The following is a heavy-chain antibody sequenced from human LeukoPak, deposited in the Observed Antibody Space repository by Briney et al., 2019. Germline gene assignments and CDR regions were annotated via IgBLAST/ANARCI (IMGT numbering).Heavy chain of an antibody. CDR2: IIPILGIA. V-gene: IGHV1-69*04. Sequence: GASVKVSCKASGGTFSSYAISWVRQAPGQGLEWMGRIIPILGIANYAQKFQGRVTITADKSTSTAYMELSSLRSEDTAVYYCARDRRYYYGSGSYYNNPNWFDPWGQGTLVTVSS. D-gene: IGHD3-10*01. CDR3: ARDRRYYYGSGSYYNNPNWFDP. CDR1: GGTFSSYA. J-gene: IGHJ5*02.